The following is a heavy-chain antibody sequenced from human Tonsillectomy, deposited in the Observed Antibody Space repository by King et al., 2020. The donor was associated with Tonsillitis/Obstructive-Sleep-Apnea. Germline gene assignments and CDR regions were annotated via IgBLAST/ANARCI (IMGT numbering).Heavy chain of an antibody. J-gene: IGHJ2*01. D-gene: IGHD3-9*01. Sequence: QLMQSGAEVKKPGASVKVSCKASGYTFTGYYMHWVRQAPGQGLEWMGWINPNSGGTNYAQKFQGRVTMTRDTSISTAYMELSRLRSDDTAVYYCARGLRYFDWLLPNWYFDLWGRGTLVTVSS. CDR1: GYTFTGYY. V-gene: IGHV1-2*02. CDR3: ARGLRYFDWLLPNWYFDL. CDR2: INPNSGGT.